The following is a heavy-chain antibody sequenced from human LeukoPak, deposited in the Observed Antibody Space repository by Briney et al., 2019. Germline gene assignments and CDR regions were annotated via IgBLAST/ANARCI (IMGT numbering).Heavy chain of an antibody. V-gene: IGHV3-33*01. CDR3: ARDGVRGGYHGAFDI. D-gene: IGHD3-16*02. Sequence: GGSLRLSCAASGFTFSSYGMHWVRQAPGKGLEWVAVIWYDGSNKYYADSVKGRFTISRDNSKNTLYLQMNSLRAEDTAVYYCARDGVRGGYHGAFDIWGQGTMVTVSS. J-gene: IGHJ3*02. CDR2: IWYDGSNK. CDR1: GFTFSSYG.